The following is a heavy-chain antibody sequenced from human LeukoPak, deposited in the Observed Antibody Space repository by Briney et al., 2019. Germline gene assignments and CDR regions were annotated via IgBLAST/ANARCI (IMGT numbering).Heavy chain of an antibody. CDR3: ARAHHRRVYDYVWGSYPY. CDR1: GFTFSSYS. V-gene: IGHV3-48*01. J-gene: IGHJ4*02. CDR2: ISSSSSTI. Sequence: GGSLRLSCAASGFTFSSYSMNWVRQAPGKGLEWVSYISSSSSTIYYADSVKGRFTISRDNAKDSLYLQMNSLRAEDTAVYYCARAHHRRVYDYVWGSYPYWGQGTLVTVSS. D-gene: IGHD3-16*02.